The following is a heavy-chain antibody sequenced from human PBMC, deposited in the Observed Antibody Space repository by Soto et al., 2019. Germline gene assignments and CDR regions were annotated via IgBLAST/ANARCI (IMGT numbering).Heavy chain of an antibody. D-gene: IGHD2-15*01. CDR1: GFTFSSYW. V-gene: IGHV3-7*01. J-gene: IGHJ4*02. CDR2: INQYESEK. CDR3: ARENPECSGGRCSPPYFDY. Sequence: EVQVVESGGGLVQPGGSLRLSCVASGFTFSSYWMSWVRQAPGKGPEWVANINQYESEKHYVDFVKGRFTVSRDNAENSLFLQMDSLRADDTAVYYCARENPECSGGRCSPPYFDYWGQGALVTVSS.